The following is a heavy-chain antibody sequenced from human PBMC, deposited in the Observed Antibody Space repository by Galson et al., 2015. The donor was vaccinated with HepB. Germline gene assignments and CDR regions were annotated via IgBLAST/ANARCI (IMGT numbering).Heavy chain of an antibody. CDR1: GFTFSSYA. CDR2: ISGSGGNT. J-gene: IGHJ2*01. Sequence: SLRLSCAASGFTFSSYAMSWVRQAPGKGLEWVSAISGSGGNTYDADSVKGRFTISRDNSKNTLYLQMNSLRAEDTALYYCAKYGMNTTDYWYFDLWGRGTLVTVSS. CDR3: AKYGMNTTDYWYFDL. V-gene: IGHV3-23*01. D-gene: IGHD1-1*01.